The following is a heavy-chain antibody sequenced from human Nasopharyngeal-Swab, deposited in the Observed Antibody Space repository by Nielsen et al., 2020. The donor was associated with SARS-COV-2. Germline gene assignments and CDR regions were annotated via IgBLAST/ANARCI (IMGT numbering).Heavy chain of an antibody. CDR3: ARGEVYYYDSSGYLNYFDY. V-gene: IGHV3-30-3*01. J-gene: IGHJ4*02. D-gene: IGHD3-22*01. Sequence: WIRQPPGKGLEWVAVISYDGSNKYYADSVKGRFTISRDNSKNTPYLQMNSLRAEDTAVYYCARGEVYYYDSSGYLNYFDYWGQGTLVTVSS. CDR2: ISYDGSNK.